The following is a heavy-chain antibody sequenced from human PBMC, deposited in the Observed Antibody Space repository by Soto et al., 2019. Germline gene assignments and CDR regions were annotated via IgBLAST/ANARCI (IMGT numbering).Heavy chain of an antibody. CDR1: GITFNSYA. CDR3: AKDPRPGYDRGWHYFDY. D-gene: IGHD6-19*01. J-gene: IGHJ4*02. V-gene: IGHV3-23*01. CDR2: INDSGGNT. Sequence: EVQVLESGGGSVQPGGSLRLSCAASGITFNSYAMSWVRQAPGKGLEWVSGINDSGGNTYYADSVKGRFTISRDNAKHSLYLQMNSMRAEDTAMYYCAKDPRPGYDRGWHYFDYWGQGILVTVSS.